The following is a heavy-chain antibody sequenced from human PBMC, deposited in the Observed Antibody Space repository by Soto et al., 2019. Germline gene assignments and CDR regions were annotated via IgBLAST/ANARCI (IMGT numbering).Heavy chain of an antibody. CDR1: GGSFSGYY. J-gene: IGHJ6*03. V-gene: IGHV4-34*01. CDR2: INHSGST. CDR3: AAAMRYYYYMDV. D-gene: IGHD2-2*01. Sequence: ETLSLTCAVYGGSFSGYYWSWIRQPPGKGLEWIGEINHSGSTNYNPSLKSRVTISVDTSKNQFSLKLSSVTAADTAVYYCAAAMRYYYYMDVWGKGNTVTVS.